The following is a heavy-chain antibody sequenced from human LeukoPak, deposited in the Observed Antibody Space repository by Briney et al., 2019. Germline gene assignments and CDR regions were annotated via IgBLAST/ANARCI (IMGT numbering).Heavy chain of an antibody. CDR1: GFTFSSYS. CDR3: ARDALTGSYAQPDC. J-gene: IGHJ4*02. Sequence: GRSLRLSCAASGFTFSSYSMNWVRQAPGKGLEWVSYIGSSSRTIYYADSVKGRFTISRDNAKNSLYLQMNSLRVEDTAVYYCARDALTGSYAQPDCWGQGTLVTVSS. D-gene: IGHD1-26*01. CDR2: IGSSSRTI. V-gene: IGHV3-48*01.